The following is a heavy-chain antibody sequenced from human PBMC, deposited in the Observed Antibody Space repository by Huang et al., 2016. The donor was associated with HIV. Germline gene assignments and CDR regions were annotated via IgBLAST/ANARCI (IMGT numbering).Heavy chain of an antibody. CDR2: ISNDGTTK. CDR1: GFSFSNYS. D-gene: IGHD5-12*01. Sequence: QGQLVESGGGVVRPGRSLRLSCAASGFSFSNYSMHWVRQGPGKRLEWVTFISNDGTTKDYANSVKGRFTISRDNFKNTLYLQMNRLRGDDTAVYYCTREYTVAGAFDIWGQGTMVTVSS. J-gene: IGHJ3*02. V-gene: IGHV3-30-3*01. CDR3: TREYTVAGAFDI.